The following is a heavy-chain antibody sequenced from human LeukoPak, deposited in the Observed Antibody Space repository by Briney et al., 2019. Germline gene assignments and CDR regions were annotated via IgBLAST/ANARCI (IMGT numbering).Heavy chain of an antibody. D-gene: IGHD5-18*01. V-gene: IGHV3-30*18. CDR3: AKEEQYSYAI. Sequence: GGSLRLSCAASGFTFSSYGMHWVRQAPGKGLEWVAVISYDGSNKYYADSVKDRFTISRDNSKNTLYLQMNSLRAEDTAVYYCAKEEQYSYAIWGQGTLVTVSS. CDR2: ISYDGSNK. J-gene: IGHJ4*02. CDR1: GFTFSSYG.